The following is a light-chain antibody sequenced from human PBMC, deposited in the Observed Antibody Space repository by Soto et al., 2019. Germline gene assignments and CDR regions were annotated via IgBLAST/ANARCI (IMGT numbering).Light chain of an antibody. CDR3: QQYNNWPRT. CDR1: QSISSW. Sequence: DIQMTQSPSTLSASVGDIVTITCRASQSISSWLAWYQQKPGKAPKLLIYKASSLESGVPSRFSGSGSGTEFTLTISSLQSEDFAVYYCQQYNNWPRTFGQGTKVDIK. V-gene: IGKV1-5*03. CDR2: KAS. J-gene: IGKJ1*01.